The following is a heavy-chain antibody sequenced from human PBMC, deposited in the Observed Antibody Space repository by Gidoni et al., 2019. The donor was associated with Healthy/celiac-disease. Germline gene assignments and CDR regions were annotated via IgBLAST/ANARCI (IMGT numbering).Heavy chain of an antibody. CDR3: ARDRKRITMIVVVPQLCNYGMDV. CDR2: ISYDGSNK. D-gene: IGHD3-22*01. V-gene: IGHV3-30*09. J-gene: IGHJ6*02. Sequence: QVQLVESGGGVVQPGRSLRLSCAASGFAFSSYPMRWVRQAPGKGLEGVAVISYDGSNKYYADSGKSRFAISRDNSKNTLYLQMNSRRAEDTAVDYCARDRKRITMIVVVPQLCNYGMDVWGQGTTVTVS. CDR1: GFAFSSYP.